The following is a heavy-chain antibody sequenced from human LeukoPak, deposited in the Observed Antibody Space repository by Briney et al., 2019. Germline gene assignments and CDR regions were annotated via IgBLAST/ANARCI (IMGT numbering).Heavy chain of an antibody. D-gene: IGHD3-3*01. CDR2: VHHTGST. CDR3: ARLTIFGVVIIMSWFDP. CDR1: GGSIISSNW. Sequence: SGTLSLTCAVSGGSIISSNWWSWVRQPPGKGLEWIGVVHHTGSTNYNPSLKSRVIISVDKSKNQFSLKLSSVTAADTAVYYCARLTIFGVVIIMSWFDPWGQGTLVTVSS. J-gene: IGHJ5*02. V-gene: IGHV4-4*02.